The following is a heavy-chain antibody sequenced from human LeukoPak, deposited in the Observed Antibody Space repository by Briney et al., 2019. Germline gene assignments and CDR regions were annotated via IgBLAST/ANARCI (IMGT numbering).Heavy chain of an antibody. D-gene: IGHD6-13*01. CDR3: AREPVASSSWYSFQQEPGTPRVGYFDY. V-gene: IGHV3-33*01. CDR2: IWYDGSNK. Sequence: PGGSLRLSCAASGFTFSSYGMHWVRQAPGKGLEWVAVIWYDGSNKYYADSVKGRFTISRDNSKNTLYLQMNSLRAEDTAVYYCAREPVASSSWYSFQQEPGTPRVGYFDYWGQGTLVTVSS. CDR1: GFTFSSYG. J-gene: IGHJ4*02.